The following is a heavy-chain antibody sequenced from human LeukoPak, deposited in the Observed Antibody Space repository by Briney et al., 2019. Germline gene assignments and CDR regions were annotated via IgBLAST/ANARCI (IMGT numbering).Heavy chain of an antibody. D-gene: IGHD5-12*01. V-gene: IGHV3-48*01. CDR3: AREWRR. CDR1: GFTFSSYS. CDR2: ISSSSSTI. J-gene: IGHJ4*02. Sequence: GGSLRLSCAASGFTFSSYSMNWVRQAPGKGLEWVSYISSSSSTIYYADSVKGRFTISRDNVKNSLYLQMNSLRAEDTAVYYCAREWRRWGQGTLVTVSS.